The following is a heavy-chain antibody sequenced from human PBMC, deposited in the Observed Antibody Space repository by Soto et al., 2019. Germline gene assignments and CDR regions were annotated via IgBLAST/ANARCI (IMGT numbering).Heavy chain of an antibody. CDR3: ARHDPGINYDAFDI. D-gene: IGHD3-10*01. CDR2: IYPGDSNS. CDR1: GYSFPTYW. V-gene: IGHV5-51*01. J-gene: IGHJ3*02. Sequence: CKVSGYSFPTYWICWVRQKPGKGLDWMGIIYPGDSNSTYGPSFQGQVTFSVDKSISTAYLQWSSLKASDTAMYYCARHDPGINYDAFDIWGQGTMVTVSS.